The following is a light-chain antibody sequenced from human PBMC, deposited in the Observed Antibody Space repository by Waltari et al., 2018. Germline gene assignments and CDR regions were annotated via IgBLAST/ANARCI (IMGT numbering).Light chain of an antibody. CDR3: LQDYSSPFT. Sequence: AIQMTQSPSSLSASVGDRVTITCRASQNIRNDLGWYQQKPGKAPKLLIYAASSVQNGVPSRFSGSGSGTDFTLTSSSLQPEDFATYYCLQDYSSPFTFGPGTKVDIK. J-gene: IGKJ3*01. V-gene: IGKV1-6*01. CDR2: AAS. CDR1: QNIRND.